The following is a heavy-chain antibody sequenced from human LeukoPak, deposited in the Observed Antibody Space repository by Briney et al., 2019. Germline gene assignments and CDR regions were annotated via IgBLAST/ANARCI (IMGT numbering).Heavy chain of an antibody. CDR2: ISGSGGST. D-gene: IGHD2-2*01. CDR1: GFTGSSNY. Sequence: GGSLRLSCAASGFTGSSNYMSWVRQAPGKGREGVSAISGSGGSTYYADSVNGRFTISRDNSKNTLYLKMNSLRAEDTAVYYCAKSGRSSVVVPAATVAAARGGWDYWGQGTLVTVSS. J-gene: IGHJ4*02. CDR3: AKSGRSSVVVPAATVAAARGGWDY. V-gene: IGHV3-23*01.